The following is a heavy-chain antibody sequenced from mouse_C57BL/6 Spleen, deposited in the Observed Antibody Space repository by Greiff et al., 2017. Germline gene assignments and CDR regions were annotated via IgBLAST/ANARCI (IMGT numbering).Heavy chain of an antibody. D-gene: IGHD2-5*01. J-gene: IGHJ4*01. CDR1: GYTFTEYT. V-gene: IGHV1-62-2*01. CDR2: FYPGSGSI. CDR3: ARHEDGGLYSNYGYYAMDY. Sequence: QVQLQQSGAELVKPGASVKLSCKASGYTFTEYTIHWVKQRSGQGLEWIGWFYPGSGSIKYNEKFKDKATLTADKSSSTVYMELSRLTSEDSAVYFCARHEDGGLYSNYGYYAMDYWGQGTSVTVSS.